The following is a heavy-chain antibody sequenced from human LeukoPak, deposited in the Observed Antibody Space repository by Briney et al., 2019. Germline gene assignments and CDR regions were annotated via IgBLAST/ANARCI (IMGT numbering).Heavy chain of an antibody. CDR1: GASIRSYF. CDR2: VYDNDIS. CDR3: ARGLVLATDDAFDI. J-gene: IGHJ3*02. D-gene: IGHD5-12*01. Sequence: PSETLSLTCSVSGASIRSYFWRWIRQSPGKGLEWIGYVYDNDISNFNPSLESRVTILVDRSKSQFSLKLRSVTAADTAVYYCARGLVLATDDAFDIWGPGTMVTVSS. V-gene: IGHV4-59*01.